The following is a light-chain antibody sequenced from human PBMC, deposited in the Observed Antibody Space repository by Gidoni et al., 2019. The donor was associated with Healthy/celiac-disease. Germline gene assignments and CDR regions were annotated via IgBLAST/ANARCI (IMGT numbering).Light chain of an antibody. J-gene: IGLJ2*01. CDR2: QDS. V-gene: IGLV3-1*01. CDR1: KLGDKY. Sequence: SYELTQPPSVSVSLGQTASITCSGDKLGDKYACWYQQKPGQSPVLVIYQDSKRPSGIPERFSGSNSGNTATLTISGTQAMDEADYYCQAWDNRRGVFGGGTKLTVL. CDR3: QAWDNRRGV.